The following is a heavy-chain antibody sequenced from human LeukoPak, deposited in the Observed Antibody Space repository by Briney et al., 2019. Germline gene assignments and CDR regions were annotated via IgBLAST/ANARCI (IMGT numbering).Heavy chain of an antibody. CDR3: ANRDDYVWGSYRPYAEYFQH. CDR1: GFTFSSYA. V-gene: IGHV3-23*01. D-gene: IGHD3-16*02. CDR2: ISGSGGST. J-gene: IGHJ1*01. Sequence: PGGALRLSCAASGFTFSSYAMSSVRQAPGKGLEWVSAISGSGGSTYYADSVKGRFTISRDNSKNTLYLQMNSLRAEDTGVYYCANRDDYVWGSYRPYAEYFQHWGQGTLVTVSS.